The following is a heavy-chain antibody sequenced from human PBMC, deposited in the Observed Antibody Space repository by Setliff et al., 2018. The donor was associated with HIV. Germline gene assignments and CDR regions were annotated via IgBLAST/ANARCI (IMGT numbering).Heavy chain of an antibody. CDR2: ISSSSSYI. Sequence: GGSLRLSCAASGFTFSSYGMNWVRQAPGKGLEWVSSISSSSSYIYYADSVKGRFTISRDNAKNSLYLQMNSLRAEDTAVYYCTRWASVSYFDLWGQGTQVTVSS. CDR3: TRWASVSYFDL. CDR1: GFTFSSYG. J-gene: IGHJ4*02. D-gene: IGHD2-8*01. V-gene: IGHV3-21*01.